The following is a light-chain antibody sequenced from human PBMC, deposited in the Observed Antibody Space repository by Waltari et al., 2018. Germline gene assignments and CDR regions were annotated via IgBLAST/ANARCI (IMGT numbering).Light chain of an antibody. CDR3: QQYYSTPFT. Sequence: DIVMTQSPDSLAVSLGERATINCKSSQSVLYSSNNKNYLAWYQQKPGQPPKLLIYWASTRESGVPDRFSGSGSGTDFTRTISSLQAEDVAVNYCQQYYSTPFTFGGGTKVEIK. CDR2: WAS. CDR1: QSVLYSSNNKNY. V-gene: IGKV4-1*01. J-gene: IGKJ4*01.